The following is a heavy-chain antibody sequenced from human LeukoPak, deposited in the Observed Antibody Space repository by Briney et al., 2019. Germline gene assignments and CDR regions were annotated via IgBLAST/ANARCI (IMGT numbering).Heavy chain of an antibody. V-gene: IGHV3-23*01. D-gene: IGHD4-17*01. CDR2: ISGSGDST. J-gene: IGHJ6*02. CDR3: ARDPTTVTVVYDGMDV. Sequence: GGSLRLSCAASGLTFSNSGMSWVRQAPGKGLEWVSVISGSGDSTYYADSVKGRFTISRDNSKNTLYLQMHSLRTEDTAVYYCARDPTTVTVVYDGMDVWGQGTTVTVSS. CDR1: GLTFSNSG.